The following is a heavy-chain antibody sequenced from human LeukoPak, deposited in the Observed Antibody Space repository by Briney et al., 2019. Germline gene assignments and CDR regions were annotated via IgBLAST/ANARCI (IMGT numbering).Heavy chain of an antibody. J-gene: IGHJ4*02. CDR2: IYYSGST. D-gene: IGHD6-13*01. CDR3: ARHGSWYGTFHN. CDR1: GGSISSSSYY. Sequence: SETLSLTCTVSGGSISSSSYYWGWIRQPPGKGLEWIGSIYYSGSTYYNPSLKSRVTISIDTAKNQFSLKLTAVTAADTAVYYCARHGSWYGTFHNWGQGTLVTVSS. V-gene: IGHV4-39*01.